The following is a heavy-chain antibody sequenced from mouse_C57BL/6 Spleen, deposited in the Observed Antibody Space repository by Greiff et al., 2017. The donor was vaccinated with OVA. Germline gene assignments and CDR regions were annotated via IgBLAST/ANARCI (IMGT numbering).Heavy chain of an antibody. CDR3: ARNGVLLRYYFDY. V-gene: IGHV2-2*01. Sequence: QVHVKQSGPGLVQPSQSLSITCTVSGFSLTSYGVHWVRQSPGKGLEWLGVIWSGGSTDYNAAFISRLSISKDNSKSQVFFKMNSLQADDTAIYYCARNGVLLRYYFDYWGQGTTLTVSS. J-gene: IGHJ2*01. CDR2: IWSGGST. D-gene: IGHD1-1*01. CDR1: GFSLTSYG.